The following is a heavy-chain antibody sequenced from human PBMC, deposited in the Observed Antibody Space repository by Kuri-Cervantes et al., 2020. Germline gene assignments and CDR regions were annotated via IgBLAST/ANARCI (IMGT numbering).Heavy chain of an antibody. Sequence: GESLKISCAASGFTFSSYWMSWVRQAPGKGLEWVSSISSSSSYIYYADSVKGRFTISRDNAKNSLYLQMNSLRAEDTAVYYCARGPYDILTGPRPDYYMDVWGKGTTVTVSS. CDR1: GFTFSSYW. V-gene: IGHV3-21*01. D-gene: IGHD3-9*01. CDR2: ISSSSSYI. J-gene: IGHJ6*03. CDR3: ARGPYDILTGPRPDYYMDV.